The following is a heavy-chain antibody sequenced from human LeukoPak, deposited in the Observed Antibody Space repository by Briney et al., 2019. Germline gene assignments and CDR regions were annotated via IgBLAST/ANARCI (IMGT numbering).Heavy chain of an antibody. CDR3: ARKAPGYSSSWYWWFDP. J-gene: IGHJ5*02. CDR1: GYTFTSYG. CDR2: ISAYNGNT. Sequence: ASVKVSCKASGYTFTSYGISWVRQAPGQGLEWMGWISAYNGNTNYAQKLQGRVTMTTDTSTSTACMELRSLRSDDTAVYYCARKAPGYSSSWYWWFDPWGQGTLVTVSS. D-gene: IGHD6-13*01. V-gene: IGHV1-18*01.